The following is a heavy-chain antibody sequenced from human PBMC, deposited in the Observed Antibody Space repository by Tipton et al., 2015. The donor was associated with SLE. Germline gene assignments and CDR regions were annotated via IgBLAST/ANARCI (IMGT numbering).Heavy chain of an antibody. CDR1: GGSISTTSYY. CDR3: ARHRGYFTVSDYIGQ. D-gene: IGHD2-8*01. CDR2: IYHDGST. J-gene: IGHJ4*02. V-gene: IGHV4-39*07. Sequence: TLSLTCSVSGGSISTTSYYWGWIRQPPGKGLEWIANIYHDGSTYYNPSLKSRVTISVDTSKNQFSLKLISVTAADTAVFYCARHRGYFTVSDYIGQRGPGNLVTVS.